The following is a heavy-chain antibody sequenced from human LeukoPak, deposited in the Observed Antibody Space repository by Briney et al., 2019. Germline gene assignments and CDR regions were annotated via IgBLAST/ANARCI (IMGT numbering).Heavy chain of an antibody. CDR2: IKSKTDGGTT. D-gene: IGHD3-3*01. J-gene: IGHJ6*02. CDR3: ARRMGVATKGYYYGMDV. Sequence: PGGSLRLSCAASGFTFSNAWMSWFRQAPGKGLEWVGRIKSKTDGGTTDYAAPVKGRFTISRDDSKNTLYLQMNSLRAEDTAVYYCARRMGVATKGYYYGMDVWGQGTTVTVSS. CDR1: GFTFSNAW. V-gene: IGHV3-15*01.